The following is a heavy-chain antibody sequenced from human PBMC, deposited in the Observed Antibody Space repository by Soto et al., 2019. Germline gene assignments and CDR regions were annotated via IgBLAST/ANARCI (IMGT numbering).Heavy chain of an antibody. J-gene: IGHJ4*02. CDR2: IIGADGST. V-gene: IGHV3-23*01. CDR1: GFTFSTYT. CDR3: AKDKRPDGAWDFDY. D-gene: IGHD1-1*01. Sequence: EVQLLESGGDLVHPGGSLRLSCVASGFTFSTYTMNWVRQAPGRGLEWVSAIIGADGSTRYADSVKGRFTISRDNSKNNLYLQMNSLRAEDTAVYYCAKDKRPDGAWDFDYGGQGTLVTVSS.